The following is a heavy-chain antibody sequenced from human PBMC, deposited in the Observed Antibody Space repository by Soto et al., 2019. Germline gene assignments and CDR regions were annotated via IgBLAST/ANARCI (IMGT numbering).Heavy chain of an antibody. J-gene: IGHJ5*02. V-gene: IGHV3-30-3*01. Sequence: XGFLGLSCAASGFTFSSYAMHWVRQAPGKGLEWVAVISYDVSNKYYADSVKGRFTISRDNSKNTLYLQMNSLRAEDTAVYYCERDSGTSFDPWAQGTLVTVSS. CDR3: ERDSGTSFDP. CDR1: GFTFSSYA. CDR2: ISYDVSNK. D-gene: IGHD1-7*01.